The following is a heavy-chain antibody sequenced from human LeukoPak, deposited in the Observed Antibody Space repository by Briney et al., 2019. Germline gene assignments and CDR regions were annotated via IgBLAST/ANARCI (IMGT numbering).Heavy chain of an antibody. J-gene: IGHJ4*02. CDR1: GFTFSSYA. V-gene: IGHV3-30-3*01. D-gene: IGHD3-3*01. CDR2: ISYDGSNK. CDR3: AREPARVTIFGVVTIPQYYFDY. Sequence: GGSLRLSCAASGFTFSSYAMHWVRQAPGKGLEWVAVISYDGSNKYYADSVKGRFTISRDNSKNTLYLQMNSLRAEDTAVYYCAREPARVTIFGVVTIPQYYFDYWGQGTLVTVSS.